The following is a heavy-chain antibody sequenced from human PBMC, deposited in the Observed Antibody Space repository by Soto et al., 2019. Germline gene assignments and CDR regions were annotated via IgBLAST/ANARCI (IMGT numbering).Heavy chain of an antibody. CDR2: IYYSGST. J-gene: IGHJ4*02. CDR3: ASSSGTYDFWSGLIPDY. V-gene: IGHV4-31*03. Sequence: PSETLSLTCTVSCGSISSGGYYWSWIRQHPGKGLEWIGYIYYSGSTYYNPSLKSRVTISVDTSKNQFSLKLSSVTAADTAVYYCASSSGTYDFWSGLIPDYWGQGTLVTVSS. CDR1: CGSISSGGYY. D-gene: IGHD3-3*01.